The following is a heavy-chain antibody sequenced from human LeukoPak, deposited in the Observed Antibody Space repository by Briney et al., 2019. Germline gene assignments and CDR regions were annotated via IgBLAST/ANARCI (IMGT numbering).Heavy chain of an antibody. CDR1: GFTFSRSW. V-gene: IGHV3-21*01. CDR2: ISSSSSYI. Sequence: GGSLRLSCAASGFTFSRSWMTWVRQAPGKGLEWVSSISSSSSYIYYADSVKGRFTISRDNAKNSLYLQMNSLRAEDTAVYYCARDRVPVGATGIGYWGQGTLVTVSS. J-gene: IGHJ4*02. CDR3: ARDRVPVGATGIGY. D-gene: IGHD1-26*01.